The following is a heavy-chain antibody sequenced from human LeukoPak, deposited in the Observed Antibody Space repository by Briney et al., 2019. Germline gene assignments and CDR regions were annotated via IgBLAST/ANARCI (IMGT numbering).Heavy chain of an antibody. V-gene: IGHV4-4*07. CDR3: ARDLLSVVPGWDYGMDV. Sequence: SETLSLTCTVSGGSISSYYWSWIRQPAGKGLEWIGRIYTSGSTNYNPSLKSRVTMSVDTSKNQFSLKLSSVTAADTAVYCCARDLLSVVPGWDYGMDVWGQGTTVTVSS. CDR1: GGSISSYY. J-gene: IGHJ6*02. CDR2: IYTSGST. D-gene: IGHD3-9*01.